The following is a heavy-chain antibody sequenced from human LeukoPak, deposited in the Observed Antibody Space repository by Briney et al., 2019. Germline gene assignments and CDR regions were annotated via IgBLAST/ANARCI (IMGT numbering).Heavy chain of an antibody. CDR2: IWYDGSNK. Sequence: GGSLRLSCAASGFTFRSHGMHWGRQAPGKGLEWVAVIWYDGSNKYYADSVKGRFTISRDDSKNTLYLQMNSLRAEDTAVYYCARDIAARRVDNWGQGTPVTVSS. J-gene: IGHJ4*02. CDR3: ARDIAARRVDN. V-gene: IGHV3-33*01. CDR1: GFTFRSHG. D-gene: IGHD6-6*01.